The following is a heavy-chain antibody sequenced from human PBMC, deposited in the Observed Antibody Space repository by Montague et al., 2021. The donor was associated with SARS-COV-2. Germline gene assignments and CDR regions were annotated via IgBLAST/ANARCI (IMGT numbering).Heavy chain of an antibody. J-gene: IGHJ4*02. V-gene: IGHV3-23*01. CDR2: ISGSVGNP. D-gene: IGHD4-11*01. Sequence: SLRLSCAASGFTLSSYAMSWVRQDPGKGLEWVSAISGSVGNPYYAYSXKGLFTISRDNSKNTLYVQMNRLRAEDTAVYYCAKDTGRRNYFDYWGQGTLVTVSS. CDR3: AKDTGRRNYFDY. CDR1: GFTLSSYA.